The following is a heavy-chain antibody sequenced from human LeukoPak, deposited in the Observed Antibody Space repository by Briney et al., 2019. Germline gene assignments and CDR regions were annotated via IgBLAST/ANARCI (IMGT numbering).Heavy chain of an antibody. J-gene: IGHJ4*02. CDR1: GYTFTSYY. CDR3: ARYYYDSSGYYSFDY. D-gene: IGHD3-22*01. V-gene: IGHV1-46*01. Sequence: ASVKVSCKASGYTFTSYYMHWVRQAPGQGLEWMGIINPSGGSTSYAQKFQGRVTMTRDMSTSTVYMELSSLRSEDTAVYYCARYYYDSSGYYSFDYRGQGTLVTVSS. CDR2: INPSGGST.